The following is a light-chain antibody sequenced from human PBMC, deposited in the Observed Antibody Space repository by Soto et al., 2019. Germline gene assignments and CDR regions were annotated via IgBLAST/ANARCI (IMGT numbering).Light chain of an antibody. CDR2: KAS. CDR3: QQYNSYSTWT. CDR1: QSISTW. J-gene: IGKJ1*01. Sequence: DIQMTQSPSTLSASVGDRVTITCLASQSISTWLAWHQQKPGKAPKLLIYKASSLESGVPLRFSGSGSGTEFTLTISSLQPDDFATYYCQQYNSYSTWTFGQGTKVDIK. V-gene: IGKV1-5*03.